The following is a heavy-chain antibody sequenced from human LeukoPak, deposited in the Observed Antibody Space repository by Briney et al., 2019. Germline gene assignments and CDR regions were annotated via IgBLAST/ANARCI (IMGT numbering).Heavy chain of an antibody. V-gene: IGHV4-4*07. D-gene: IGHD4-23*01. J-gene: IGHJ4*02. CDR2: IYSSGST. Sequence: SETLSLTCTVSGGSINSYCWSWIRQPAGKGLEWIGRIYSSGSTNYNPSLKSRVSMSVDTSKNQFSLKLTSVTAADTAVYYCARGGKATVVTMWGQGILVTVSS. CDR3: ARGGKATVVTM. CDR1: GGSINSYC.